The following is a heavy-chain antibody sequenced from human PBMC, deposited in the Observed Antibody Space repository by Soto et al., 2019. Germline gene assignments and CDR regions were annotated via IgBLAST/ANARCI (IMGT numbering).Heavy chain of an antibody. D-gene: IGHD3-10*01. CDR3: AGEGAPYGSGSQPFDY. J-gene: IGHJ4*02. Sequence: EVQLLDSGGGLVQPGGSLRLSCEASGFPFSTYAMSWVRQAPGKGLEWVSGISGSGDRTHYKDSVKGRFTISRDNFKNTMYLQMTSLRAEDTAVYYCAGEGAPYGSGSQPFDYWGQGTLVTVSS. V-gene: IGHV3-23*01. CDR1: GFPFSTYA. CDR2: ISGSGDRT.